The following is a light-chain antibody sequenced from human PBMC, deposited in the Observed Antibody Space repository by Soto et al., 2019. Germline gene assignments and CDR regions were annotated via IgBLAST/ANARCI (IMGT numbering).Light chain of an antibody. CDR1: QSVSSY. CDR3: HQRSNFQ. CDR2: DAS. Sequence: EIVLTQSPATLSLSPEERATLSCRASQSVSSYLAGYQQKPGQAPRLLIYDASNRATGIPARFSGSGSGTDFTLTSSSLEPKDFAFYYCHQRSNFQFCQGTKVEIK. V-gene: IGKV3-11*01. J-gene: IGKJ1*01.